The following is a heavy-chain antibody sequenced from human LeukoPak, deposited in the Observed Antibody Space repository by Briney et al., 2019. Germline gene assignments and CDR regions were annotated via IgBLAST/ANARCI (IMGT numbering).Heavy chain of an antibody. CDR1: RYTLTELS. Sequence: ASVKVSCKVSRYTLTELSIHCVRQAPGKGLERVGNFDPEDGETIYAQKFQGRVTMTEETSTDTAYMELSSLRFEDTAVYYCAADPTSIFPGIVADNGMGVWGEGTTVTVSS. CDR2: FDPEDGET. V-gene: IGHV1-24*01. D-gene: IGHD1-26*01. CDR3: AADPTSIFPGIVADNGMGV. J-gene: IGHJ6*04.